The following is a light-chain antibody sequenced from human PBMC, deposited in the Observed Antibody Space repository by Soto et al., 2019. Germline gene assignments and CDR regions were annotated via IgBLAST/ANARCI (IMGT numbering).Light chain of an antibody. Sequence: QSALTQPASVSGSPGQSSTISCTGTSSDVGAYNYVSWYQQHPDKAPKLMIFEVRDRPSGVSNRFSGSNSGNTASLTISGLQAEDEADYFCISYTGNRTLVFGGGTKVTVL. CDR1: SSDVGAYNY. J-gene: IGLJ3*02. CDR2: EVR. CDR3: ISYTGNRTLV. V-gene: IGLV2-14*01.